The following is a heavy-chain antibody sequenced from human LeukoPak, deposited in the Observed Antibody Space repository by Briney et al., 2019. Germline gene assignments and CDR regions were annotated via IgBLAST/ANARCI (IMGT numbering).Heavy chain of an antibody. CDR2: INPNSGGT. CDR1: GYTFTGYY. D-gene: IGHD4-17*01. J-gene: IGHJ6*02. Sequence: ASVTVSCTASGYTFTGYYMHWVRQAPGQGLEWMGWINPNSGGTNYAQKFQGRVTMTRDTSISTAYMELSRLRSDDTAVYYCARTLGLRSPQNYYYYGMDVWGQGTTVTVSS. V-gene: IGHV1-2*02. CDR3: ARTLGLRSPQNYYYYGMDV.